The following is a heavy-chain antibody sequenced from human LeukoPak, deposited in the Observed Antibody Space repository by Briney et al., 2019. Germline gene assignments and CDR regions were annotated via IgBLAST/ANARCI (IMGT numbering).Heavy chain of an antibody. CDR3: ARGDYYGSGTYYKKTVDY. Sequence: GASVKVSCKASDYTFTNYGVSWVRQAPGQGLEWMGWISAYNGKTYYAQKFQGRVTVTTDTSTSTAYMDLRSLRSEDTAVYYCARGDYYGSGTYYKKTVDYWGQGTLVTVSS. CDR1: DYTFTNYG. V-gene: IGHV1-18*01. J-gene: IGHJ4*02. D-gene: IGHD3-10*01. CDR2: ISAYNGKT.